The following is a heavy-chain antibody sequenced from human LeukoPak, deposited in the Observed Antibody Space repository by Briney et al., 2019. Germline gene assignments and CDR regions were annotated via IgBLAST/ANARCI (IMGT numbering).Heavy chain of an antibody. V-gene: IGHV4-59*01. D-gene: IGHD3-22*01. Sequence: SETLSLTCAVYGGSFSGYYWIWIRQPPGKGLEGIGFIFYSLTTNYNPSLKSRVTISVETSKNQFSLKLSSVPAADGAVYYCARGGWNKFDYWGQGTLVTVSS. J-gene: IGHJ4*02. CDR2: IFYSLTT. CDR3: ARGGWNKFDY. CDR1: GGSFSGYY.